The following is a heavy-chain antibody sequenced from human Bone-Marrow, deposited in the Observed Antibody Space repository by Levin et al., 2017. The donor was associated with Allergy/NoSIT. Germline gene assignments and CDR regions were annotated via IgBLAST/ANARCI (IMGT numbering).Heavy chain of an antibody. CDR1: GSSLSTFGLG. V-gene: IGHV2-5*02. D-gene: IGHD4-17*01. Sequence: SGPTLVKPRQTLTLTCTLSGSSLSTFGLGVGWVRQPSGKALEWLAVVYWDEDKRYSPYLKSRLSITTDTSKNQVVLTMTNMDPLDKATYYCARTPDYGEPYYFDYWGQGTLVTVSA. CDR2: VYWDEDK. CDR3: ARTPDYGEPYYFDY. J-gene: IGHJ4*02.